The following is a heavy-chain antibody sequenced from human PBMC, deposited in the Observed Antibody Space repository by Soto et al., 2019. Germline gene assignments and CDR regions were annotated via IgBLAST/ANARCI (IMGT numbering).Heavy chain of an antibody. Sequence: QVQLVQSGAEVKKPGSSVKVSCKASGGTFSSYAISWVRQAPGQGLEWMGGIIPIFGTANYAQKFQGRVTITADESTSTAYMELSSLRSEDTAVYYCARVPWYCSSTSCFNWFDPWGQGTLVTVSS. CDR2: IIPIFGTA. D-gene: IGHD2-2*01. CDR1: GGTFSSYA. CDR3: ARVPWYCSSTSCFNWFDP. V-gene: IGHV1-69*01. J-gene: IGHJ5*02.